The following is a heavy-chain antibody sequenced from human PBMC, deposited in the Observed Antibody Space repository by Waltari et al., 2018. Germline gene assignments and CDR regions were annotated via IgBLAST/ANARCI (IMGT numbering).Heavy chain of an antibody. CDR3: ARDGYGDYGNWYFDL. CDR2: INPSGGST. V-gene: IGHV1-46*01. D-gene: IGHD4-17*01. J-gene: IGHJ2*01. Sequence: QVQLVQSGAEVKKPGASVKVSCKASGYTFTSYYMHWVRQAPGQGLEWMGIINPSGGSTSYSHKFQGRFTMTRDTATSTVYMELSSLRSEDTAVYYCARDGYGDYGNWYFDLWGRGTLVTVSS. CDR1: GYTFTSYY.